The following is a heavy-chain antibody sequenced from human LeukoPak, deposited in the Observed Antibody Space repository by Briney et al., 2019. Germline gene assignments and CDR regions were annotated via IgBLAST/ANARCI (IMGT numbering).Heavy chain of an antibody. CDR3: AREYRDDIGSGYYYDC. J-gene: IGHJ4*02. D-gene: IGHD3-22*01. CDR2: IYSSGST. V-gene: IGHV4-4*07. CDR1: GGSISEYC. Sequence: SETLSLTCSVSGGSISEYCWGWIRQPAGKGLEWIGRIYSSGSTDYNPSLKGRVAISVDKSKTQFSLRLNSVTAADTAVYYCAREYRDDIGSGYYYDCWGQGTLVTVSS.